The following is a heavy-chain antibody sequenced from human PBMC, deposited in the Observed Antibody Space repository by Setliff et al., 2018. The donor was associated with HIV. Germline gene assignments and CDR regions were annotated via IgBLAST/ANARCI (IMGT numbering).Heavy chain of an antibody. CDR3: AREGGTDRYFDY. D-gene: IGHD3-16*01. Sequence: PSETLSLTCTVSGGSISSSYWSWIRQPAGKGLEWIGRIHTSGNTNYSPSLKSRVNMSVDTSKNHFSLSLRSVTAADTAVYYCAREGGTDRYFDYWGQGTPVTVSS. V-gene: IGHV4-4*07. CDR1: GGSISSSY. CDR2: IHTSGNT. J-gene: IGHJ4*02.